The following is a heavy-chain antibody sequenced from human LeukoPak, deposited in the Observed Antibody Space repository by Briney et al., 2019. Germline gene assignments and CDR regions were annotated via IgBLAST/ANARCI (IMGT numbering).Heavy chain of an antibody. CDR3: ARGSGLDTAMDLYYFDY. CDR1: GGTFSSYA. J-gene: IGHJ4*02. Sequence: SVKVSCKSSGGTFSSYAISWVRQAPGQGLEWMGGIIPIFGTANYAQKFQGRVTITTDESTSTAYMELSSLRSEDTAVYYCARGSGLDTAMDLYYFDYWGQGTLVTVSS. CDR2: IIPIFGTA. V-gene: IGHV1-69*05. D-gene: IGHD5-18*01.